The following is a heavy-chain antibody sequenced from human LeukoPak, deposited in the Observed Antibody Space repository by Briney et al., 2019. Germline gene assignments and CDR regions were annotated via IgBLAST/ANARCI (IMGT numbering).Heavy chain of an antibody. CDR2: VAIGGADK. Sequence: GGSLRLSCAVSGFTFSNYAMNWVRQAPGKRPEWVSVVAIGGADKFYADSVKGRFTISRDDSKNTLYLQMSSLRAEDTAVYHCAKDSYSRNGVYDAFDVWGQGTMVTVSS. V-gene: IGHV3-23*01. CDR3: AKDSYSRNGVYDAFDV. J-gene: IGHJ3*01. CDR1: GFTFSNYA. D-gene: IGHD2-8*01.